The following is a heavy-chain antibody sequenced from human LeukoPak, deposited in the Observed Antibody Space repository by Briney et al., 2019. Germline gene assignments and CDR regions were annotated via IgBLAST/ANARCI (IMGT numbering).Heavy chain of an antibody. CDR3: ARRRGSETDYGDYEGPQAFDI. Sequence: PSETLSLTCTVSGGSISSRTYYWGWIRQPPGKGLEWIGSISYSGNTYYNPSLKSRATISVDTSKNQFSLKLSSVTAADTAVYYCARRRGSETDYGDYEGPQAFDIWGQGTMVTVSS. CDR2: ISYSGNT. J-gene: IGHJ3*02. D-gene: IGHD4-17*01. CDR1: GGSISSRTYY. V-gene: IGHV4-39*07.